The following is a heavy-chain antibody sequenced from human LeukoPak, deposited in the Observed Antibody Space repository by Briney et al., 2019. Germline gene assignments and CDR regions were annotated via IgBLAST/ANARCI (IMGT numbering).Heavy chain of an antibody. D-gene: IGHD6-6*01. CDR3: AIRTTHSSSSQFDY. Sequence: PGGSLRLSCAASGFTFDDYGMSWVRQAPGKWLGWVSAISGSGTITYYADSVKGRFTISRDNSKDTLYLQMNSLRAEDTAIYFCAIRTTHSSSSQFDYWGQGTLVTVSS. CDR2: ISGSGTIT. J-gene: IGHJ4*02. CDR1: GFTFDDYG. V-gene: IGHV3-23*01.